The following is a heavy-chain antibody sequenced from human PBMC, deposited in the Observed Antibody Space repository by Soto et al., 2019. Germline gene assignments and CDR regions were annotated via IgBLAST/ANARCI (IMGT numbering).Heavy chain of an antibody. CDR3: VRDLLVDSSSWYDY. J-gene: IGHJ4*02. D-gene: IGHD6-13*01. V-gene: IGHV4-61*01. Sequence: AETLSLTCSVSGGSVSSGSYYWSWIRQPPGKGLEWIGYIYYSGSTNYNPSLKSRVTISVDTSKNQFSLKLSSVTAADTAVYYCVRDLLVDSSSWYDYWGRGTLVTDSP. CDR2: IYYSGST. CDR1: GGSVSSGSYY.